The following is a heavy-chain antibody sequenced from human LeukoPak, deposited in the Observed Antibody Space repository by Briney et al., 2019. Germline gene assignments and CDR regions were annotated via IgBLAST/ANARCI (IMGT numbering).Heavy chain of an antibody. V-gene: IGHV3-30*04. J-gene: IGHJ4*02. CDR1: GFTFSSYA. D-gene: IGHD6-19*01. Sequence: GGSLRLSCAASGFTFSSYAMHWVRQAPGKGLEWVAVISYDGSNKDYADSVKGRFTISRDDSKNTLLLQMNSLRIDDTAVYYCARLKAVAGPHYYFDYWGQGTLVTVSS. CDR3: ARLKAVAGPHYYFDY. CDR2: ISYDGSNK.